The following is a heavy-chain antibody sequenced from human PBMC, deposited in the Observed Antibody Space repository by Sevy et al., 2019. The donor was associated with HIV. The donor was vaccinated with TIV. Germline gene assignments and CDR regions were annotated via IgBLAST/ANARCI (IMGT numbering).Heavy chain of an antibody. CDR2: ISGSGTRT. Sequence: GGSLRLSCAVSGFSFDSYGMTWVRQAPGKGLEWVSGISGSGTRTYYADSVKGRFIISRDNSKNTLYLQMNSLRSEDTALYLCAKGGGGHYDPDEIGYYFYYYNMDVWGKGTTVTVSS. CDR3: AKGGGGHYDPDEIGYYFYYYNMDV. D-gene: IGHD3-22*01. CDR1: GFSFDSYG. V-gene: IGHV3-23*01. J-gene: IGHJ6*03.